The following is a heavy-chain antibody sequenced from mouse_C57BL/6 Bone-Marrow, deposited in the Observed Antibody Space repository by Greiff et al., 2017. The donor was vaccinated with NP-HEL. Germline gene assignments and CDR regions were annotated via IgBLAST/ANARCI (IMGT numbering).Heavy chain of an antibody. J-gene: IGHJ3*01. CDR2: FHPYNDDT. CDR1: GYTFTTYP. CDR3: ARPGGYDYDDFAY. D-gene: IGHD2-4*01. V-gene: IGHV1-47*01. Sequence: VKLMESGAELVKPGASVKMSCKASGYTFTTYPIEWMKQNHGKSLEWIGNFHPYNDDTKYNEKFKGKATLTVEKSSSTVYLELSRLTSDDSAVYYGARPGGYDYDDFAYWGQGTLVTVSA.